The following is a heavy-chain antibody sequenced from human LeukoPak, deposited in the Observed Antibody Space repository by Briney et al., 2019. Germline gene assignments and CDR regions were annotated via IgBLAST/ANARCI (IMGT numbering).Heavy chain of an antibody. J-gene: IGHJ6*03. CDR2: INTHTGNP. CDR1: GYTFTSYA. CDR3: ARNRISHYMDV. Sequence: ASVKVSCKASGYTFTSYAMNWVRQAPGQGLEWMGWINTHTGNPTYAQGFTGRFVISLDTSVSTAYLQINSLKAEDTAVYYCARNRISHYMDVWGKGTTVTVSS. D-gene: IGHD2-15*01. V-gene: IGHV7-4-1*02.